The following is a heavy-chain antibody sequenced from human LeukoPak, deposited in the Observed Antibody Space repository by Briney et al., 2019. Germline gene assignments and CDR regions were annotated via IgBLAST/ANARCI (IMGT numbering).Heavy chain of an antibody. CDR1: GGSISSSSYY. CDR2: IYYSGST. CDR3: ARAWSTHVTTWFDP. D-gene: IGHD5/OR15-5a*01. V-gene: IGHV4-61*01. Sequence: SETLSLTCTVSGGSISSSSYYWNWIRQPPGKGLEWIGYIYYSGSTNYNPSLKSRVTISVDTSKNQFSLKLSSVTAADTAVYYCARAWSTHVTTWFDPWGQGTLVTVSS. J-gene: IGHJ5*02.